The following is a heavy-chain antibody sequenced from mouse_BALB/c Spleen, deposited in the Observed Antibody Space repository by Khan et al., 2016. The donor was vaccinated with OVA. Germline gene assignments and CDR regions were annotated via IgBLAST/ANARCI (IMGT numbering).Heavy chain of an antibody. Sequence: DVELVESGGGLVQPGGSRKLSCAASGFTFSSFGMNWVRQAPEKGLEWVAYISSGSSTIYYADTVTDRFTISRDNPKNTLFLQMISLRSEDTAMYYCASHYYGKNYFDYWGQGTTLTVSS. J-gene: IGHJ2*01. CDR3: ASHYYGKNYFDY. CDR1: GFTFSSFG. D-gene: IGHD1-1*01. V-gene: IGHV5-17*02. CDR2: ISSGSSTI.